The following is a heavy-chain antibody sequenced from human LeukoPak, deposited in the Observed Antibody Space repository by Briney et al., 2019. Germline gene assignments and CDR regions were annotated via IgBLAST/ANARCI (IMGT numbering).Heavy chain of an antibody. Sequence: ASVKVSCKASGYTFTSYGISWVRQAPGQGLEWMGWISAYNGNTNYAQKLQGRVTMTTDTSISTAYMELSRLRSDDTAVYYCASARGGAGDFDYWGQGTLVTVSS. V-gene: IGHV1-18*04. CDR1: GYTFTSYG. D-gene: IGHD2-21*01. CDR3: ASARGGAGDFDY. CDR2: ISAYNGNT. J-gene: IGHJ4*02.